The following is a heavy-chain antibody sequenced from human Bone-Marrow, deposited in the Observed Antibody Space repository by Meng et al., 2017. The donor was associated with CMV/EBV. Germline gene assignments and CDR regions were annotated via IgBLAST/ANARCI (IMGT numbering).Heavy chain of an antibody. CDR2: ISGSGGST. CDR3: AREVVPAAMYYYYYYGMDV. J-gene: IGHJ6*02. D-gene: IGHD2-2*01. V-gene: IGHV3-23*01. CDR1: GFTFSSYA. Sequence: GGSLRLSCAVCGFTFSSYAMSWVRQAPGKGLEWVSAISGSGGSTYYADSVKGRFTISRDNAKNSLYLQMNSLRAEDTAVYYCAREVVPAAMYYYYYYGMDVWGQGTTVTVSS.